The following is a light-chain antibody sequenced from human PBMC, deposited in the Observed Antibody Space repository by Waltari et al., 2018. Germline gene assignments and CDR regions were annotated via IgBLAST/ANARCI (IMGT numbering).Light chain of an antibody. V-gene: IGLV2-11*01. CDR1: SRDVGGYNY. CDR3: CSYAASVHWL. CDR2: DVD. J-gene: IGLJ3*02. Sequence: QSALTQPRSVSGSPGQSVTLSCTGTSRDVGGYNYFSWYQQHPGRAPKLIIYDVDKRPSGVPDRFFGSKSGNTASLTISGLQADDESDFYCCSYAASVHWLFGGGTKVTVL.